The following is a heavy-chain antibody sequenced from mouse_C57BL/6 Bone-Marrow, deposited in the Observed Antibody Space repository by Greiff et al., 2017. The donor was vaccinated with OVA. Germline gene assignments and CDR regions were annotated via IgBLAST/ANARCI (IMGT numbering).Heavy chain of an antibody. D-gene: IGHD2-5*01. J-gene: IGHJ4*01. CDR1: GFSLTSYG. CDR3: ATSNYPYYAMDY. Sequence: VMLVESGPGLVQPSQSLSITCTVSGFSLTSYGVHWVRQSPGKGLEWLGVIWSGGSTDYNAAFISRLSISKDNSKSQVFFKMNSLQADDTAIYYCATSNYPYYAMDYWGQGTSVTVSS. V-gene: IGHV2-2*01. CDR2: IWSGGST.